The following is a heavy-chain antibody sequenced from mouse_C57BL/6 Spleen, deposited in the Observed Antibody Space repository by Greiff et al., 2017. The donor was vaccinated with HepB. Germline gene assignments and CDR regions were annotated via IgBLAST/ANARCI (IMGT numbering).Heavy chain of an antibody. CDR3: ARHVDYGSSHLAWFAY. V-gene: IGHV1-62-2*01. J-gene: IGHJ3*01. CDR2: FYPGSGSI. CDR1: GYTFTEYT. Sequence: LQESGAELVKPGASVELSCKASGYTFTEYTIHWVKQRSGQGLEWIGWFYPGSGSIKYNEKFKDKATLTADKSSSTVYMELSRLTSEDSAVYFCARHVDYGSSHLAWFAYWGQGTLVTVSA. D-gene: IGHD1-1*01.